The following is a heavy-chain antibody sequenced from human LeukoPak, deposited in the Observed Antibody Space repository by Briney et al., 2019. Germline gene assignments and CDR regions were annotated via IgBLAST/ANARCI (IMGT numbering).Heavy chain of an antibody. D-gene: IGHD3-10*01. Sequence: GGSMRLSCAASGFTVSSNYMSWVRQAPGKGLEWVSLLYSGGSTYYADSVKGRFTISRDNSKNTLYLQMNSLRVEDTAVYYCAGPRFGELLYDYWGQGTLVTVSS. V-gene: IGHV3-53*01. CDR1: GFTVSSNY. J-gene: IGHJ4*02. CDR3: AGPRFGELLYDY. CDR2: LYSGGST.